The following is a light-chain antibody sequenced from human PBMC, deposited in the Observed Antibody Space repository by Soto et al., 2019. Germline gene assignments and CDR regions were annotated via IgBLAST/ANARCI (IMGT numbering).Light chain of an antibody. CDR3: QAWDRNTVV. Sequence: SSELTQPPSVSVSPGQTASITCSGDKLGDKYGCWYQQKPGQSPVLVMYRDTKRPSGIPERFSGSNSGNTTTLTISGTQAMDEADYYCQAWDRNTVVFGGGTKVTVL. V-gene: IGLV3-1*01. CDR2: RDT. J-gene: IGLJ2*01. CDR1: KLGDKY.